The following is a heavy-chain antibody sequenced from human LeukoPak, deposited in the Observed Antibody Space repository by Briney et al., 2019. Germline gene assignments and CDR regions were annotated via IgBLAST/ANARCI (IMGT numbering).Heavy chain of an antibody. J-gene: IGHJ1*01. CDR3: ARGADAEYFQH. CDR1: GYTFTGYY. CDR2: VNPNSGDT. Sequence: GASVKVSCKASGYTFTGYYIHWVRQAPGQGLEWMGWVNPNSGDTSYAQKFQGRVTMTRDTSISTAYMDLSSLRSDDTAVYYCARGADAEYFQHWGQGTLVTVSS. V-gene: IGHV1-2*02.